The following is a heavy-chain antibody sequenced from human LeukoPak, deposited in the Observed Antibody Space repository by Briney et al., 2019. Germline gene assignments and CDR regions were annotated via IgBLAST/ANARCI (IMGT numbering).Heavy chain of an antibody. CDR3: ARFAGGHFDY. CDR1: GDSVSSNSAG. Sequence: SQTLSLTCAISGDSVSSNSAGWNWIRQSPLRGLEWLGRTYYRSKWYNDYAVSVKSRITINPDTSKNQFSLQLDSVTPEDTAVYFCARFAGGHFDYWGQGTLVAVSS. V-gene: IGHV6-1*01. J-gene: IGHJ4*02. D-gene: IGHD2-8*02. CDR2: TYYRSKWYN.